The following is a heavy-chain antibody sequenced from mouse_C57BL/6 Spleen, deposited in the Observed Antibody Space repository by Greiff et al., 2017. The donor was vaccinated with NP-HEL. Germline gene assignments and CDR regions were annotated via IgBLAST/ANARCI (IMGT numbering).Heavy chain of an antibody. Sequence: EVQLQQSGAELVRPGASVKLSCTASGFNIKDDYMHWVKQRPEQGLEWIGWIDPENGDTEYASKFQGKATITAATSSNTAYLQLSSLTSEDTAVYYYTTRDLPYAMDYWGQGTSVTVSS. V-gene: IGHV14-4*01. CDR2: IDPENGDT. D-gene: IGHD2-1*01. CDR3: TTRDLPYAMDY. CDR1: GFNIKDDY. J-gene: IGHJ4*01.